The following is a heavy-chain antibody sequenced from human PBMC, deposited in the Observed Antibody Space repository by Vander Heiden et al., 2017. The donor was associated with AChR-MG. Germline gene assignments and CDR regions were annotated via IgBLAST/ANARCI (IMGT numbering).Heavy chain of an antibody. CDR1: GFTVSSNY. CDR3: ARTEFCSRCLWY. V-gene: IGHV3-53*02. J-gene: IGHJ4*02. CDR2: IYSGGST. D-gene: IGHD4-17*01. Sequence: EVQLVETGGGLIQPGGSLRLSCAASGFTVSSNYMSWVRQAAGKWLGWVSVIYSGGSTDDADSVKGRFTISRDNSKNPLYLQRHRLRAEDTAVYYCARTEFCSRCLWYWGQGTLVTVSS.